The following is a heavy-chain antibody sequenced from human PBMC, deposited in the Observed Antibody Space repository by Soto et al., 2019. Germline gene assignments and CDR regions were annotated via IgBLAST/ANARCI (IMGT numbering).Heavy chain of an antibody. V-gene: IGHV3-74*01. J-gene: IGHJ4*01. D-gene: IGHD2-8*02. CDR3: ACWGHIVPVAPSDFDR. CDR2: ISPDGSDV. CDR1: GFPFTNYW. Sequence: PGGSLRLSCAASGFPFTNYWMNWVRQTPGKGLMWVSRISPDGSDVGYADSVEGRFTVSRDNAKNTLYLQMHSLRAEDMAMYYCACWGHIVPVAPSDFDRWGQGALVTASS.